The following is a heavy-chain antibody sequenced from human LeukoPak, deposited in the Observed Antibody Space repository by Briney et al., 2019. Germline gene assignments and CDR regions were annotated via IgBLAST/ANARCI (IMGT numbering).Heavy chain of an antibody. J-gene: IGHJ6*03. D-gene: IGHD3-3*01. CDR1: GFTFSSYG. V-gene: IGHV3-30*02. CDR2: IRYDGSNK. Sequence: GGSLRLSCAVSGFTFSSYGMHWVRQAPGKGLEWVAFIRYDGSNKYYADSVKGRFTISRDNSKNTLYLQMNSLRAEDTAVYYCAKWVDFWSGYSSYYYYYMDVWGKGTTVTVSS. CDR3: AKWVDFWSGYSSYYYYYMDV.